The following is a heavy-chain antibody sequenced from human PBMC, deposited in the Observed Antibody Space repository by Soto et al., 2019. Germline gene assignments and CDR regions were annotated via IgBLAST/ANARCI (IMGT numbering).Heavy chain of an antibody. Sequence: GGSLRLSCAASGFTFSSYSMNWVRQAPGKGLEWVSSISSSSSYIYYADSVKGRFTISRDNAKNSLYLQMNSLRAEDTAVYYCARGGQQLVPAGWFDPWGQGTLVTVSS. J-gene: IGHJ5*02. CDR3: ARGGQQLVPAGWFDP. CDR2: ISSSSSYI. D-gene: IGHD6-13*01. CDR1: GFTFSSYS. V-gene: IGHV3-21*01.